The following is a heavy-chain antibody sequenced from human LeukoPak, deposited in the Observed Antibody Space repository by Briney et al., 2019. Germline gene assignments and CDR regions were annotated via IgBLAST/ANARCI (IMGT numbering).Heavy chain of an antibody. D-gene: IGHD3-10*01. CDR2: IATSSDYI. J-gene: IGHJ3*02. V-gene: IGHV3-21*06. CDR3: ARGRSITILRGVAISDGFDI. Sequence: GGSLRLSCAASGFTFSTYSMNWVRQAPGKGLEWVSSIATSSDYIYYAGSLKGRFTISRDNAKNSLYLHMNSLRPDDTAVYYCARGRSITILRGVAISDGFDIWGQGTKVAVSS. CDR1: GFTFSTYS.